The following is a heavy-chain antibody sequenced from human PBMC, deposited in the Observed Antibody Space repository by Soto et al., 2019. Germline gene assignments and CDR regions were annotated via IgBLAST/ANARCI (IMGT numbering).Heavy chain of an antibody. D-gene: IGHD3-10*01. J-gene: IGHJ4*02. Sequence: ASVKVSCKGSGYAFTTYGITWVRQAPGQGLEWMGWISAHNGNTNYAQKLQGRVTVTRDTSTSTSYMELRSLRSDDTAVFYCARDLTYYYGSGSKAPPAYWGQGTLVTVSS. CDR1: GYAFTTYG. CDR3: ARDLTYYYGSGSKAPPAY. CDR2: ISAHNGNT. V-gene: IGHV1-18*01.